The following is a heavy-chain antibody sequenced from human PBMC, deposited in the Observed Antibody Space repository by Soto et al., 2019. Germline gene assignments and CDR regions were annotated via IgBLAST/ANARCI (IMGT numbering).Heavy chain of an antibody. CDR1: GGSFSGYY. Sequence: QVQLQQWGAGLLKPSETLSLTCAVXGGSFSGYYWSWIRQPPGKGLEWIGEINHSGSTNYNPSLKSRVTISVDTSKNQFSLKLSSVTAADTAVYYCARGRGVPSHYDILTGYHTYNWFDPWGQGTLVTVSS. D-gene: IGHD3-9*01. V-gene: IGHV4-34*01. J-gene: IGHJ5*02. CDR3: ARGRGVPSHYDILTGYHTYNWFDP. CDR2: INHSGST.